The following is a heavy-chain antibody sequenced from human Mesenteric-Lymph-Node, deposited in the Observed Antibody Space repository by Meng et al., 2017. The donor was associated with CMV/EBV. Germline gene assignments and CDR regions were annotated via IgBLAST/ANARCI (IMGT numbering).Heavy chain of an antibody. J-gene: IGHJ4*02. CDR3: AYFGDLPPLW. V-gene: IGHV6-1*02. Sequence: QAQLQGSGRVKFSPSLTVTCTSFVDSISSNNDAWNWIRQSPSRGLEWLGRTYYRSESYNDYAVSVKTRISVNLDTSKNQLSLHLNFVTPEDTAVYYCAYFGDLPPLWWGQGTLVTVSS. CDR1: VDSISSNNDA. D-gene: IGHD3-16*01. CDR2: TYYRSESYN.